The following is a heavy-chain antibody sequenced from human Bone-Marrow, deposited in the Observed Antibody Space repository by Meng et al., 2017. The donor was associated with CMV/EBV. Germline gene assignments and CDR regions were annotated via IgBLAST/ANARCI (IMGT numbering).Heavy chain of an antibody. V-gene: IGHV3-11*01. Sequence: GESMKISCAAAGTTSSDYYMSWIRQAPGKGLEWVSYISSSVSTIYYADSVKGRFTISRDNAKNSLYLQMNSLRIEETAVYYCERRSYTALNWNYFKPRAGDAFDIWGQGNMVTVSS. J-gene: IGHJ3*02. CDR2: ISSSVSTI. D-gene: IGHD1-7*01. CDR3: ERRSYTALNWNYFKPRAGDAFDI. CDR1: GTTSSDYY.